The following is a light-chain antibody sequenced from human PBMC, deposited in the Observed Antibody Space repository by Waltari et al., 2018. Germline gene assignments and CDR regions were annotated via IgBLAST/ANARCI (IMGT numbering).Light chain of an antibody. V-gene: IGLV1-51*02. J-gene: IGLJ7*01. Sequence: QSVLTQPPSVSAAPGQRVTISCSGGRSNVCNNYVSWYRQFPGTAPKLLIYENTERPSGIPGRFSGSKSGTSATLDITGLQAGDEADYYCGTWDSSLSGAVFGGGTHLTVL. CDR1: RSNVCNNY. CDR3: GTWDSSLSGAV. CDR2: ENT.